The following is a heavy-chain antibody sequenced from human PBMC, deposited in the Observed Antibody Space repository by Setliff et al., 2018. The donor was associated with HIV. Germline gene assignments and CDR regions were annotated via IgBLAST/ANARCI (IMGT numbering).Heavy chain of an antibody. D-gene: IGHD2-15*01. CDR3: VRGRYCSGSNCPRLDN. J-gene: IGHJ4*02. CDR1: GGSMSTYY. V-gene: IGHV4-4*07. Sequence: SETLSLTCTVSGGSMSTYYWSWIRQPAGKGLEWIGRIYRSGRTDYNPSLKSRVTMSADTSDNQFSLSLSSVTAADTAVYYCVRGRYCSGSNCPRLDNWGQGILVTVSS. CDR2: IYRSGRT.